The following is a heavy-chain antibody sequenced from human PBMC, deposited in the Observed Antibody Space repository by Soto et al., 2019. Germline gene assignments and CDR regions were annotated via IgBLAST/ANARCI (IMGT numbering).Heavy chain of an antibody. CDR2: IYYSGST. CDR1: GGSISSSSYY. J-gene: IGHJ6*02. V-gene: IGHV4-39*01. Sequence: SETLSLTCTVSGGSISSSSYYWGWIRQPPGKGLEWIGSIYYSGSTYYNPSLKSRVTISVDTSKNQFSLKLSSVTAADTVVYYCASQESPYYYYGMDVWGQGTTVTVSS. CDR3: ASQESPYYYYGMDV.